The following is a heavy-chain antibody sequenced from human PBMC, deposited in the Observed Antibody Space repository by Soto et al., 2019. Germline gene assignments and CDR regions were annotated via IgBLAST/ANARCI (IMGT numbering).Heavy chain of an antibody. Sequence: GGSLRLSCAASGFTVSGNYMSWVRQAPGKGLEWVSVIYTDDSTYYADSVKGRFTISRDNSKTTLYLQMNSLRAEDTAVYFCARAISEIYYSRRYGLDVWGQGTTVTVSS. D-gene: IGHD4-4*01. J-gene: IGHJ6*02. CDR2: IYTDDST. CDR1: GFTVSGNY. V-gene: IGHV3-66*01. CDR3: ARAISEIYYSRRYGLDV.